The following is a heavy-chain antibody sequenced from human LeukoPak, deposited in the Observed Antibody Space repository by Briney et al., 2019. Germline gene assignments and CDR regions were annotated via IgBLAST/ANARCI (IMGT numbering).Heavy chain of an antibody. D-gene: IGHD2-21*02. V-gene: IGHV3-48*01. CDR2: ISSSSNTI. CDR1: GFTFSDYS. CDR3: ARDGLRRPPTPYCGGDCPLDY. J-gene: IGHJ4*02. Sequence: GGSLRLSCAASGFTFSDYSMNWVRQAPGKGLEWVSYISSSSNTIYYADSVKGRFTISRDNAKNSLYLQMNSLRVEDTAMYYCARDGLRRPPTPYCGGDCPLDYWGQGTLVSVSS.